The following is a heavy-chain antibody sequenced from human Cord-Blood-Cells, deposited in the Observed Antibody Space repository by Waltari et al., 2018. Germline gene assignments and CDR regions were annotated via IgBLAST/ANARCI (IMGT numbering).Heavy chain of an antibody. V-gene: IGHV4-39*01. D-gene: IGHD1-7*01. CDR1: GGSISSSSYY. CDR3: ASEDRYNWNYYFDY. CDR2: ISYSGST. Sequence: QLQLQESGPGLVQPSETLSLTCTVSGGSISSSSYYWGWIRQPPGKGLEWIGSISYSGSTYYNPSLKSRVTISVDTSKNQFSLKLSSVTAADTAVYYCASEDRYNWNYYFDYWGQGTLVTVSS. J-gene: IGHJ4*02.